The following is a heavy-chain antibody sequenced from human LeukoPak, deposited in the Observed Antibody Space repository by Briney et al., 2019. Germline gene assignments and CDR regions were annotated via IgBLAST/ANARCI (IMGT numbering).Heavy chain of an antibody. CDR3: ARVTGYMIEDYFDY. CDR2: IYYSGST. J-gene: IGHJ4*02. D-gene: IGHD3-22*01. Sequence: SETLSLTCTVSGGSISSYYWRWIRQPPGKGLEWIGYIYYSGSTNYNPSLMSRVTISVDTSKNQFSLRLSSVTAADTAVYYCARVTGYMIEDYFDYWGQGTLVTVSS. V-gene: IGHV4-59*01. CDR1: GGSISSYY.